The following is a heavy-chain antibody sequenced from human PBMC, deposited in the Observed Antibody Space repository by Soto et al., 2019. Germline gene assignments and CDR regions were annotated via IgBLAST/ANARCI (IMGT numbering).Heavy chain of an antibody. CDR3: VKRIAGTTTSGAYWYFDL. CDR1: GSTFSEFA. CDR2: MSGGGDAT. J-gene: IGHJ2*01. Sequence: EVQLLESGGGLVQPGGSLTLSCAASGSTFSEFAMNWVRQAPGKGLEWVSGMSGGGDATFYADSVKGRFTISRVQSKNTVYLEMNGLRADVTAVYYCVKRIAGTTTSGAYWYFDLWGRGTLVTVSS. D-gene: IGHD1-26*01. V-gene: IGHV3-23*01.